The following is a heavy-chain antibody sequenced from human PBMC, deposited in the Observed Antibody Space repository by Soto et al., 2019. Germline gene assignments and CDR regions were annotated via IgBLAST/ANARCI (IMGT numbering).Heavy chain of an antibody. V-gene: IGHV4-34*01. D-gene: IGHD3-22*01. CDR2: INHSGST. Sequence: KTSETLSLTCAVYGGSFSGYCWSWIRQPPGKGLEWIGEINHSGSTNYNPSLKSRVTISVGTSKNQFSLKLSSVTAADTAVYYCARGGGRITMIVVVIPSYFDYWGQGTLVNVSS. J-gene: IGHJ4*02. CDR1: GGSFSGYC. CDR3: ARGGGRITMIVVVIPSYFDY.